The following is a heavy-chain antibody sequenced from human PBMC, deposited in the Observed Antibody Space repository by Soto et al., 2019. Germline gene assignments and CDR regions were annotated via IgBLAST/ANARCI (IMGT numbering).Heavy chain of an antibody. CDR1: GFTFSSYV. V-gene: IGHV3-23*01. CDR3: AKGPRAPPPHDYGMDV. J-gene: IGHJ6*02. CDR2: ISGSGGST. Sequence: EVQLLESGGGLVQPGGSLRVSCVASGFTFSSYVMNWVRQAPGKGLYWVSGISGSGGSTYYADSVKGRFTIPRDNSKNTLYLQMNSLRVEDTAVYYCAKGPRAPPPHDYGMDVWGQGTTVTVSS.